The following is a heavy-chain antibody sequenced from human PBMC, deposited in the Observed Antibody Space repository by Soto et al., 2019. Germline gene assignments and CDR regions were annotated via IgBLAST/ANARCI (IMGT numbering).Heavy chain of an antibody. CDR3: ARRYGYYFDY. D-gene: IGHD3-9*01. CDR1: GGAFSGYY. J-gene: IGHJ4*02. V-gene: IGHV4-34*01. Sequence: SETLSLTCAVYGGAFSGYYWSWIRQPPGKGLEWIGEIYYSGSTNYNPSLKSRVTISVDTSKNQLSLKLSSVTAADTAVYYCARRYGYYFDYWGQGTLVTVSS. CDR2: IYYSGST.